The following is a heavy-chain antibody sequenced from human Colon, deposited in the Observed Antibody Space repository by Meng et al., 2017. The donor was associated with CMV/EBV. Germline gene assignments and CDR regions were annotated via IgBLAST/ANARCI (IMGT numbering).Heavy chain of an antibody. CDR3: ARETRRRDGDYYYAMDV. V-gene: IGHV1-18*01. CDR1: GYSFTNYA. CDR2: MSPHNGKT. J-gene: IGHJ6*02. D-gene: IGHD3-16*01. Sequence: ASVKVSCKASGYSFTNYAVTWVRQAPGQGLEWMGWMSPHNGKTNFAPKFQDRVTMTTDTSTSTAYMELRSLRSDDTAVYYCARETRRRDGDYYYAMDVWGQGTTVTVSS.